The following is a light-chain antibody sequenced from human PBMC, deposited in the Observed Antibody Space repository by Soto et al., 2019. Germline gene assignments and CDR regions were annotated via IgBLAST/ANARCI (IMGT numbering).Light chain of an antibody. CDR2: DVA. V-gene: IGLV2-11*01. CDR3: CSYVGGDTLI. J-gene: IGLJ1*01. CDR1: SSDVGLSNY. Sequence: QSVLTQPRSVSGSPGQTVTISCTGTSSDVGLSNYISWYQQHPGEAPKLVIYDVAQRPSGVPDRLSGSRSGKTASLTISGLQADDEADYYCCSYVGGDTLIFGSGTKVTVL.